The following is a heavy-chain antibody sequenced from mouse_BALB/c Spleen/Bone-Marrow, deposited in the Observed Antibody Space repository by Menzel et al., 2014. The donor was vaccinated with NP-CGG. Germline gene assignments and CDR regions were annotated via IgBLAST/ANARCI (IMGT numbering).Heavy chain of an antibody. J-gene: IGHJ2*01. Sequence: VQLQQSGPELVKPGASVKISCKASGYAFXSSWMNWVKQRPGQGLEWIGRIYPGDGDTNYNGKFKGKATLTADKSSSTAYMQLSSLTSVDSAVYFCARDHGSSYGGVDYWGQGTTLTVSS. CDR2: IYPGDGDT. CDR1: GYAFXSSW. D-gene: IGHD1-1*01. CDR3: ARDHGSSYGGVDY. V-gene: IGHV1-82*01.